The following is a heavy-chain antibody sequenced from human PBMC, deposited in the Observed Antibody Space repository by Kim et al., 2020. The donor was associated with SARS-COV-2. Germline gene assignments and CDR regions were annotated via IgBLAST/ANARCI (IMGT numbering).Heavy chain of an antibody. CDR2: ISSSSSYI. J-gene: IGHJ4*02. CDR3: ARSKPTPIAGAGGSRRGRTGDGVDY. D-gene: IGHD6-19*01. CDR1: GFTFSSYS. Sequence: GGSLRLSCAASGFTFSSYSMNWVRQAPGKGLEWVSSISSSSSYIYYADSVKGRFTISRDNAKNSLYLQMNSLRAEDTAVYYCARSKPTPIAGAGGSRRGRTGDGVDYWGQGTLVTVSS. V-gene: IGHV3-21*01.